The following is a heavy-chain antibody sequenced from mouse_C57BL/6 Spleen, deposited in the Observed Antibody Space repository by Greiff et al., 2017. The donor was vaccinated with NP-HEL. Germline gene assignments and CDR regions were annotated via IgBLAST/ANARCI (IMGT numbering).Heavy chain of an antibody. J-gene: IGHJ1*03. Sequence: VQLQQSGPELVKPGASVKISCKASGYSFTGYYMNWVKQSPEKSLEWIGEINPSTGGTTYNQKFKAKATLTVDKSSSTAYMQLKSLTSEDSAVYYCARGHYGSSYGYFDVWGTGTTVTVSS. CDR3: ARGHYGSSYGYFDV. CDR2: INPSTGGT. D-gene: IGHD1-1*01. V-gene: IGHV1-42*01. CDR1: GYSFTGYY.